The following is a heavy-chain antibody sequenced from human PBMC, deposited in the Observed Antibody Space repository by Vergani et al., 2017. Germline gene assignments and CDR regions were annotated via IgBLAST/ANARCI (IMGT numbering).Heavy chain of an antibody. D-gene: IGHD2-21*01. CDR3: ARGGVSYDIYGGGHYYFYGMEV. CDR1: GHTFIYHG. CDR2: ISAYSGNT. V-gene: IGHV1-18*01. J-gene: IGHJ6*02. Sequence: QVQLVQSGAEVKKPGASVTVSCKASGHTFIYHGISWVRQAPGQGLEWMGWISAYSGNTNYAQKFQGGVTMTIDTSTSTAYLEVRSLRSDDTAVYYCARGGVSYDIYGGGHYYFYGMEVWGQGTTVTVSS.